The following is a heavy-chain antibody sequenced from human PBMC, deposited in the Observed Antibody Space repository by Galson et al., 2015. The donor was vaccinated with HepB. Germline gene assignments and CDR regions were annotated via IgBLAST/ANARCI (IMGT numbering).Heavy chain of an antibody. CDR2: ISSSSSTI. D-gene: IGHD3-3*01. Sequence: SLRLSCAASGFTFSSYSMNWVRQAPGKGLEWVSYISSSSSTIYYADSVKGRFTISRDNAKNSLYLQMNSLRDEDTAVYYCARAGYDFWSGYTGYYYYYMDVWGKGTTVTVSS. V-gene: IGHV3-48*02. J-gene: IGHJ6*03. CDR1: GFTFSSYS. CDR3: ARAGYDFWSGYTGYYYYYMDV.